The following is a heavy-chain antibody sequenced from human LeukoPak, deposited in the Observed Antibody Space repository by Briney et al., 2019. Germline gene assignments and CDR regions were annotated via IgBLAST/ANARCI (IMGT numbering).Heavy chain of an antibody. D-gene: IGHD3-10*01. CDR1: GYTFTSYD. V-gene: IGHV1-2*02. Sequence: GASVKVSCKASGYTFTSYDINWVRQATGQGLEWMGWINPNSGGTNYAQKFQGRVTMTRDTSISTAYMELSSLRSDDTAVYYCASFEVGAWGQGTLVTVSS. CDR2: INPNSGGT. CDR3: ASFEVGA. J-gene: IGHJ5*02.